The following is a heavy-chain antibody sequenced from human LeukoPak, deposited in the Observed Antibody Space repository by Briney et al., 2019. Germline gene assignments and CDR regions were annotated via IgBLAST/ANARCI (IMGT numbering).Heavy chain of an antibody. J-gene: IGHJ5*02. D-gene: IGHD3-10*01. Sequence: SETLSLTCSVSGGSISSGDYYWSWIRQPPGKGLEWIGYTYYSGSTYYNPSLKSRITISVDTSRNQFSLKLSSVTAADTAVYYCARVQVRGIITMGSNWFDPWGQGTPVTVSS. CDR2: TYYSGST. CDR3: ARVQVRGIITMGSNWFDP. V-gene: IGHV4-30-4*01. CDR1: GGSISSGDYY.